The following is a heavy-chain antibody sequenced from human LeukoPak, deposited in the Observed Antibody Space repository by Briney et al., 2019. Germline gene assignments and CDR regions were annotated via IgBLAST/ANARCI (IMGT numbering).Heavy chain of an antibody. CDR3: SRDPHRPTYYYGSEVRNYYYYYGMDV. CDR2: TYYRSKWYN. Sequence: PSQTLSLTCAISGDSVSSNSAAWNWIRQSPSRGLEWLGRTYYRSKWYNDYAVSVKSRITINPDTSKNQFSLQLNSVTPEDTAVYYCSRDPHRPTYYYGSEVRNYYYYYGMDVWGQGTTATVSS. V-gene: IGHV6-1*01. CDR1: GDSVSSNSAA. J-gene: IGHJ6*02. D-gene: IGHD3-10*01.